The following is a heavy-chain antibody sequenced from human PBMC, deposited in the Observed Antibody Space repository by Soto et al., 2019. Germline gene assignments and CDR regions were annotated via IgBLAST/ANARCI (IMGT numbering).Heavy chain of an antibody. J-gene: IGHJ4*02. CDR3: ARDLGQQLVDY. Sequence: ASVKVSCKASGYTFSNFGISWVRQAPGEGLEWMGWISPNSENKKIAQRLQGRVTMTTDTSTSTSYMELRSLTSDDTAVYYCARDLGQQLVDYWGQGTLVTVSS. D-gene: IGHD6-13*01. V-gene: IGHV1-18*01. CDR2: ISPNSENK. CDR1: GYTFSNFG.